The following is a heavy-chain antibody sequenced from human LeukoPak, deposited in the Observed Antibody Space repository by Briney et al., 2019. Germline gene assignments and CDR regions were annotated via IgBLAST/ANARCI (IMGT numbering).Heavy chain of an antibody. CDR3: ARGLTSVFFYYYYYMDV. J-gene: IGHJ6*03. D-gene: IGHD5/OR15-5a*01. CDR1: GFTFSDYY. Sequence: GGSLRLSCAASGFTFSDYYISWIRQAPGKGLERVSYISSSGSTIYSADSVKGRFTISRDNAKDSLYLQMNSLSAEDTAVYYCARGLTSVFFYYYYYMDVWGKGTTVTVSS. V-gene: IGHV3-11*04. CDR2: ISSSGSTI.